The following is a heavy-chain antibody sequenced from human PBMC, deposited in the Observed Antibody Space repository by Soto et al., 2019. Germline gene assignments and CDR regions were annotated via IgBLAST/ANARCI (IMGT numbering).Heavy chain of an antibody. D-gene: IGHD4-4*01. V-gene: IGHV4-59*01. J-gene: IGHJ5*02. CDR2: IYYSGST. Sequence: ETLSLTCTVSGGSISSYYWSWIRQPPGKGLEWIGYIYYSGSTNYNPSLKSRVTISVDTSKNQFSLKLSSVTAADTAVYYCARRIIGEMTTITADWFDPWGQGTLVTVSS. CDR3: ARRIIGEMTTITADWFDP. CDR1: GGSISSYY.